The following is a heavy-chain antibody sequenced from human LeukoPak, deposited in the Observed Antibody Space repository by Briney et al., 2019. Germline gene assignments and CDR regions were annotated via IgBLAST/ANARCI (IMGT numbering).Heavy chain of an antibody. CDR3: ARASSGNYDFWSGSYRRDYYYYMDA. J-gene: IGHJ6*03. Sequence: GGSLRLSCAASGFTFNSHWMQWVRQAPGKGLVWVSHISSDGSSTNYADSVKGRFTISRDNAKNTLSLQMNSLRVEDTAVYYCARASSGNYDFWSGSYRRDYYYYMDAWGEGTTVTVSS. D-gene: IGHD3-3*01. CDR1: GFTFNSHW. CDR2: ISSDGSST. V-gene: IGHV3-74*01.